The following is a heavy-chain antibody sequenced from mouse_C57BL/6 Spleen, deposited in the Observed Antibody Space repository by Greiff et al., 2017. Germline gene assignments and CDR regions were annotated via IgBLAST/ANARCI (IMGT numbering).Heavy chain of an antibody. Sequence: EVNLVESEGGLVQPGSSMKLSCTASGFTFSDYYMAWVRQVPEKGLEWVANINYDGSSTYYLDSLKSRFIISRDNAKNILYLQMSSLKSEDTATYYCARDQGYYGNLYAMDYWGQGTSVTVSS. CDR1: GFTFSDYY. D-gene: IGHD2-1*01. J-gene: IGHJ4*01. CDR3: ARDQGYYGNLYAMDY. CDR2: INYDGSST. V-gene: IGHV5-16*01.